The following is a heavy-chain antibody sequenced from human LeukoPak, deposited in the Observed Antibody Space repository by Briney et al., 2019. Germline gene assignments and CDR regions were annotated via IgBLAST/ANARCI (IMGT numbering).Heavy chain of an antibody. J-gene: IGHJ5*02. CDR3: ARECSSTTCYTRSFDP. CDR1: GGSISSDEYY. V-gene: IGHV4-31*03. D-gene: IGHD2-2*02. Sequence: SQTLSLTCSVSGGSISSDEYYWSWIRQHPGGGLELIGYGYHSGDSYYNPSLESRVTISLDTSKNQFSVNLRSVTAADTAVYYCARECSSTTCYTRSFDPWGQGTLVTVSS. CDR2: GYHSGDS.